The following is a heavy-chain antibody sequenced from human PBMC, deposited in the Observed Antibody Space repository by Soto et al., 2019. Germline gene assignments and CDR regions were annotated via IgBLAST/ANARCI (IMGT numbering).Heavy chain of an antibody. CDR3: ARVPHWGELGGNYFDY. D-gene: IGHD1-26*01. V-gene: IGHV1-69*12. Sequence: QVQLVQSGAEVKKPGSSVKVSCKASGGTFSSYAISWVRQAPGQGLEWMGGIIPIFGTANYAQKFQGRVTITADESTSKAYMELRRLRTEDTAVYYCARVPHWGELGGNYFDYWGQGTLVTVSS. CDR2: IIPIFGTA. CDR1: GGTFSSYA. J-gene: IGHJ4*02.